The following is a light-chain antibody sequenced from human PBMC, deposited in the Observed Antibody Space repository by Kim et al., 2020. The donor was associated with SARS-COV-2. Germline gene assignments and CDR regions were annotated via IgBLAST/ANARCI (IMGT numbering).Light chain of an antibody. V-gene: IGKV3-15*01. CDR3: QQYNNWPPGT. J-gene: IGKJ1*01. CDR1: QSVSST. CDR2: GAS. Sequence: EIVMTQSPATLSVSPGQRATLSCRASQSVSSTLAWYQQKPGQAPRLLIYGASTRATGIPARFSGSGSGTEFTLTISSLQSEDFAVYYCQQYNNWPPGTFGQGTKVDIK.